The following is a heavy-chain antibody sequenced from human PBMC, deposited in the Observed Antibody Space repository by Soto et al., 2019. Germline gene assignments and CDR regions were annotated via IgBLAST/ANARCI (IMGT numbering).Heavy chain of an antibody. CDR3: AREVGGSYYYDSSGLDY. D-gene: IGHD3-22*01. J-gene: IGHJ4*02. Sequence: QVQLVQSGAEVKKPGASVKVSCKASGYTFTSYGISWVRQAPGQGLEWMGWISAYNGNTHYAQKLQGRVTMTTDTSTRTAYMELRSLRYDDTAVYYCAREVGGSYYYDSSGLDYWGQGTLVTVSS. V-gene: IGHV1-18*01. CDR2: ISAYNGNT. CDR1: GYTFTSYG.